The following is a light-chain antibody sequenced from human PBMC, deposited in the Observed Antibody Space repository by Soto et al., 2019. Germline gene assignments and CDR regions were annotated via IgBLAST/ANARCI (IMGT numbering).Light chain of an antibody. V-gene: IGKV1-5*03. CDR3: QQFNNYPWT. CDR2: KAS. Sequence: DIQMTQSPSTLSASVGDRVTITCRASQSISSWLAWYQQKPGKAPKLLIYKASSLESGVPSRFSGSGSGTEFTLTISSLQPEDFATYYCQQFNNYPWTFGQGTRVEIK. CDR1: QSISSW. J-gene: IGKJ1*01.